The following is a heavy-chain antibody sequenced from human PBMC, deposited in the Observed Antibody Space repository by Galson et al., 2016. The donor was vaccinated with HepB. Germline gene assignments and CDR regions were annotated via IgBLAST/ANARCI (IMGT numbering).Heavy chain of an antibody. CDR1: GFPFSSYW. CDR3: VNLGTTRT. CDR2: INSDGSTT. J-gene: IGHJ5*02. Sequence: SLRLSCAASGFPFSSYWMHWVRQAPGKGLVWVSRINSDGSTTHYADSVKGRFTISRDNAKNTLYLQMNNLRAEDTAVYYCVNLGTTRTWGQGTQVTVSS. V-gene: IGHV3-74*01. D-gene: IGHD1-26*01.